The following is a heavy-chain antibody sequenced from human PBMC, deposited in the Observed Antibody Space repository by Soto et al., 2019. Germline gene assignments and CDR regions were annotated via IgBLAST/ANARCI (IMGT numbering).Heavy chain of an antibody. D-gene: IGHD4-17*01. J-gene: IGHJ6*02. CDR3: AKILTVTTSYYFGMDD. V-gene: IGHV3-23*01. CDR1: GFTFSHYA. Sequence: PGGSLRLSCAASGFTFSHYAMSCVRQAPGKGLEWVSAISGSGDATYYADSVKGRFTISRDNSQNTLYLQMNSLRAEDTAVYYCAKILTVTTSYYFGMDDWGPGTTVTVSS. CDR2: ISGSGDAT.